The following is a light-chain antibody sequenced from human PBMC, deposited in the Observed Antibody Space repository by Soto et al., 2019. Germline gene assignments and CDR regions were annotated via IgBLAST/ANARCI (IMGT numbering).Light chain of an antibody. CDR3: QQYGSSPPYT. CDR1: QSVSNNY. V-gene: IGKV3-20*01. Sequence: EVVLTQSPGTLSLSPGERATLSCRASQSVSNNYFAWYQQKPGQAPRLLIFGSSDRATGIPDRFSGCGSGTGFTLAISRLEPEDFAVYYCQQYGSSPPYTFGQRTKLEIK. CDR2: GSS. J-gene: IGKJ2*01.